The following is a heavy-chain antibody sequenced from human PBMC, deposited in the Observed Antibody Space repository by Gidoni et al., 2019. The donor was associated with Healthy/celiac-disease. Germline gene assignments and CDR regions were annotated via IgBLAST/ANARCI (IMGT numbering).Heavy chain of an antibody. D-gene: IGHD2-2*01. Sequence: QAPGKGLEWVGRIKSKTDGGTTDYAAPVKGRFTISRDDSKNTLYLQMNSLKTEDTAVYYCTTDLVVVSAASDCWGQGTLVTVSS. CDR3: TTDLVVVSAASDC. J-gene: IGHJ4*02. CDR2: IKSKTDGGTT. V-gene: IGHV3-15*01.